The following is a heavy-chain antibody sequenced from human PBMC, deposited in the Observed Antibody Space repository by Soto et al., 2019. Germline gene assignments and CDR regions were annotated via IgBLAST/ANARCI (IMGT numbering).Heavy chain of an antibody. Sequence: ASVKVSCKASGYTFTSYAMHWVRQAPGQRLEWMGWINAGNGNTKYSQKFQGRVTITRDTSASTAYMELSSLRSEDTAVYYCAVGSRGYCSSTSCSANSSDYWGQGPLVTLSS. J-gene: IGHJ4*02. CDR3: AVGSRGYCSSTSCSANSSDY. V-gene: IGHV1-3*01. D-gene: IGHD2-2*01. CDR1: GYTFTSYA. CDR2: INAGNGNT.